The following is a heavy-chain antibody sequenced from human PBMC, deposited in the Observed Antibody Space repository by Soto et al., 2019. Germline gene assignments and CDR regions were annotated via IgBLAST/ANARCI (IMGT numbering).Heavy chain of an antibody. CDR1: GFTFSSYG. CDR2: ISYDGSNK. D-gene: IGHD3-22*01. CDR3: AKGIGNYYDSSGYSPFFGMDV. Sequence: QVQLVESGGGVVQPGRSLRLSCAASGFTFSSYGMHWVRQAPGKGLEWVAVISYDGSNKYYADSVKGRFTISRDNSKNTLYLQMNSLRAEDTAVYYCAKGIGNYYDSSGYSPFFGMDVWGQGTTVTVSS. V-gene: IGHV3-30*18. J-gene: IGHJ6*02.